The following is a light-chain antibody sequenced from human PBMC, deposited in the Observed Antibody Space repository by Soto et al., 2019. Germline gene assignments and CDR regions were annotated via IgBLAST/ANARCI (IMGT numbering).Light chain of an antibody. CDR1: SSNIGAGYD. CDR3: QSYDSSLSGSV. Sequence: QSVLTQPPSVSGAPGQRVTISCTGSSSNIGAGYDVHWCQQLPGTPPKLLIYGNNNRPSGVPDRFSGSKSGTSASLAITGLQTEDEADYYCQSYDSSLSGSVFGGGTKVTVL. V-gene: IGLV1-40*01. J-gene: IGLJ2*01. CDR2: GNN.